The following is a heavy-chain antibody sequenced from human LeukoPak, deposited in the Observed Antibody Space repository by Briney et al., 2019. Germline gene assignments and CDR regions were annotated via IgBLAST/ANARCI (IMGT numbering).Heavy chain of an antibody. V-gene: IGHV4-61*02. CDR2: IYTSGST. D-gene: IGHD3-10*01. CDR3: ARERIRGFGELERFDY. J-gene: IGHJ4*02. CDR1: GGSISSGSYY. Sequence: PSETLSLTCTVSGGSISSGSYYWSWIRQPAWKGLEWIGRIYTSGSTNYNPSLKSRVTISVDTSKNQFSLKLNSVTAADTAVYYCARERIRGFGELERFDYWGQGTLVTVSP.